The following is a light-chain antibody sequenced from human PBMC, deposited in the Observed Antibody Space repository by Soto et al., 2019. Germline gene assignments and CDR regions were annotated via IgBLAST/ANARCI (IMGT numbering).Light chain of an antibody. J-gene: IGKJ1*01. CDR3: LQYHSPPQT. V-gene: IGKV4-1*01. CDR1: QSVLYTPHNNNY. CDR2: WAS. Sequence: DVVMTQSPDSLAVSLGERATINCTSSQSVLYTPHNNNYLAWYQQKPGQPPKLLIYWASTRQSGVPDRFSGSGSGTDFTLTIRSLQAEDVAVYYCLQYHSPPQTFGQGTKVEIK.